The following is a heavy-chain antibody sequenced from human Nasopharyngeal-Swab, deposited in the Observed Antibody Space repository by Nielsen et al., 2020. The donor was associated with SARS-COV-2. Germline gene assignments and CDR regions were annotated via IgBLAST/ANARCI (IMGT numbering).Heavy chain of an antibody. Sequence: WILQPPGKGLEWVSAISGSGGSTYYADSVKGRFTISRDNSKNTLYLQMNSLRAEDTAVYYCAKGSRGYCSGGSCYLYYFDYWGQGTLVTVSS. D-gene: IGHD2-15*01. CDR3: AKGSRGYCSGGSCYLYYFDY. J-gene: IGHJ4*02. CDR2: ISGSGGST. V-gene: IGHV3-23*01.